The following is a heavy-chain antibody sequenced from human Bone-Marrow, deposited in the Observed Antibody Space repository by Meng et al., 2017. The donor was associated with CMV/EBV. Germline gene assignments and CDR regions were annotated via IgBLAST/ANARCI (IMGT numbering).Heavy chain of an antibody. CDR1: GYTFTGYY. J-gene: IGHJ4*02. V-gene: IGHV1-2*02. CDR3: ARVSWSGYPLDY. Sequence: ASVKVSCKASGYTFTGYYMHWVRQAPGQGLEWMGWINPNSGGTNYAQKFQGRVTMTRDTSISTAYMELSRLRSDDTAVYYCARVSWSGYPLDYWGQGTLVTVSS. CDR2: INPNSGGT. D-gene: IGHD3-3*01.